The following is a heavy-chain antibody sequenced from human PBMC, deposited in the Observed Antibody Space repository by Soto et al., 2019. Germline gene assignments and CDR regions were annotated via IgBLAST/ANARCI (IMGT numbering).Heavy chain of an antibody. D-gene: IGHD2-15*01. CDR1: GYTFTSYG. J-gene: IGHJ4*02. Sequence: QVQLVQSGAEVKKPGASVKVSCKASGYTFTSYGISWVRQAPGQGLEWMGWISAYNGNTNYVQKLQGRVTMTTDTSTSTAYMELRSLRSDDTAVYYCARDASDIVVVVAATCDYWGQGTLVTVSS. CDR2: ISAYNGNT. V-gene: IGHV1-18*01. CDR3: ARDASDIVVVVAATCDY.